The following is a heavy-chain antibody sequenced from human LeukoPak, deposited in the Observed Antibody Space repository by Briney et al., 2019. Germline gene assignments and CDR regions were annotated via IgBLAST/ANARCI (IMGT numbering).Heavy chain of an antibody. V-gene: IGHV1-2*02. CDR2: INPNSGGT. J-gene: IGHJ4*02. D-gene: IGHD3-22*01. Sequence: ASVKVSCKASGYTFTGYYMHWVRQAPGQGLEWMEWINPNSGGTNYAQKFQGRVTMTRDTSISTAYMELSRLRSDDTAVYYCAREPGRYYYDSSGGSGWGQGTLVTVSS. CDR1: GYTFTGYY. CDR3: AREPGRYYYDSSGGSG.